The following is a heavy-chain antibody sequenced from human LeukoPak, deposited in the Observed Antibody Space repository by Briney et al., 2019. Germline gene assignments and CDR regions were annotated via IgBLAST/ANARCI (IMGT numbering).Heavy chain of an antibody. CDR1: GGSISSGDYY. CDR3: ARLGAATNMDMVRGYFDY. J-gene: IGHJ4*02. Sequence: SQTLSLTCTVTGGSISSGDYYWSWIRQPPGKGLEWIGYIYYSGSTYYNPSLKSRVTISVDTSKNQFSLKLSSVTAADTAVYYCARLGAATNMDMVRGYFDYWGQGTLVTVSS. D-gene: IGHD3-10*01. CDR2: IYYSGST. V-gene: IGHV4-30-4*01.